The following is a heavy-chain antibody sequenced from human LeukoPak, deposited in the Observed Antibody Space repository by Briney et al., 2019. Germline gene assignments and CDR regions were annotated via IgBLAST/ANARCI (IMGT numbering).Heavy chain of an antibody. CDR3: ARAGSEDSSGSFWSGWFDP. Sequence: SETLSLTCAVYGGSFSGYYWSRIRQPPGKGLEWIGEINHSGSTNYNPPLKSRVTISVDTSKNQFSLKLSSVTAADTAVYYCARAGSEDSSGSFWSGWFDPWGQGTLVTVSS. D-gene: IGHD3-22*01. V-gene: IGHV4-34*01. J-gene: IGHJ5*02. CDR1: GGSFSGYY. CDR2: INHSGST.